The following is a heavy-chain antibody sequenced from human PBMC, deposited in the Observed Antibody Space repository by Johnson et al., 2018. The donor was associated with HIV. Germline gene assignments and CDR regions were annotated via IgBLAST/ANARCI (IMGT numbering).Heavy chain of an antibody. CDR2: INWNGGDT. V-gene: IGHV3-20*04. J-gene: IGHJ3*02. CDR3: ARLARADIVTFGGVIVKNGFDI. D-gene: IGHD3-16*02. Sequence: EVQLVESGGGVVQPGRSLRLSCAISGFTFSSYGMSWVRQAPWKGLEWVSGINWNGGDTAYAGSVKGRFTISRDNAKSSLYLQMNSLRVEDTAFYYCARLARADIVTFGGVIVKNGFDIWGQGTMVTVSS. CDR1: GFTFSSYG.